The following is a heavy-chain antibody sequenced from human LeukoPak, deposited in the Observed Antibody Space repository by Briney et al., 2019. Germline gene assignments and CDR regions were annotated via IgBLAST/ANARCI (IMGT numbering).Heavy chain of an antibody. CDR2: ISYDGSNK. V-gene: IGHV3-30-3*01. D-gene: IGHD3-9*01. CDR3: ARAETLWIADSDSRMTYFEY. Sequence: GGSLRLSCAASGFTFSSYAMHWVRQAPGKGLEWVAVISYDGSNKYYADSVKGRFTISRDNSKNTLYLQMNSLRAGDTAVYYCARAETLWIADSDSRMTYFEYWGQGSPVTVSS. CDR1: GFTFSSYA. J-gene: IGHJ4*02.